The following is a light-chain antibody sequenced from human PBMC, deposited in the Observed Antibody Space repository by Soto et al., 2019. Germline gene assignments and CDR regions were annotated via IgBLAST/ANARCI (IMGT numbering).Light chain of an antibody. CDR3: CSYAGSSTVV. Sequence: QSALTQSASVSGSPGQSITISCTSSEVGTYNLVSWYRHHPGKAPKLMIYDVSKRPSGVSNRFSGSKSGNTASLTISGLQAEDEADYYCCSYAGSSTVVFGGGTKLIVL. CDR2: DVS. CDR1: SSEVGTYNL. J-gene: IGLJ2*01. V-gene: IGLV2-23*02.